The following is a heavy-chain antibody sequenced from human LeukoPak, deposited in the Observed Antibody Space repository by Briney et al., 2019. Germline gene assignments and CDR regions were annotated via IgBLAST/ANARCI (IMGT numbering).Heavy chain of an antibody. Sequence: SETLSLTCTVSGGSISSYYWSWIRQPPGKGLEWIGYISYSGSTNYNPSLKSRVTISVDTSKNQFSLKLSSVTAADTAVYYCAKYVWGSYPTFEDYWGQETLVTVSS. CDR3: AKYVWGSYPTFEDY. J-gene: IGHJ4*02. CDR2: ISYSGST. CDR1: GGSISSYY. V-gene: IGHV4-59*01. D-gene: IGHD3-16*02.